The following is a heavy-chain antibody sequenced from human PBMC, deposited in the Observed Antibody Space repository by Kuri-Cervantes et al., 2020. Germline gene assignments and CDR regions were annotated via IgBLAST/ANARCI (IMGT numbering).Heavy chain of an antibody. Sequence: ESLKISCTVSGGSISSSSYYWGWIRQPPGKGLEWIGSIYYSGSTYYNPSLKSRVTISVDTSKNQFSLKLSSVTAADTAVYYCARDLDTAMSPGVEGGYWGQGTLVTVSS. CDR1: GGSISSSSYY. D-gene: IGHD5-18*01. CDR2: IYYSGST. CDR3: ARDLDTAMSPGVEGGY. J-gene: IGHJ4*02. V-gene: IGHV4-39*02.